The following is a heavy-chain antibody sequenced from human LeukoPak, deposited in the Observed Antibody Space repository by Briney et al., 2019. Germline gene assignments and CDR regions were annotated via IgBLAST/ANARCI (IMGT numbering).Heavy chain of an antibody. D-gene: IGHD2-15*01. CDR1: GFTFSSYA. Sequence: GGSLRLSCAASGFTFSSYAMSWVRQAPGKGLEWVSGISGSGGTTYYADSVKGRLTISRDNSKNTLYLQMNSLRAEDTAVYYCAKGGRGYFDYWGQGTLVTVSS. V-gene: IGHV3-23*01. CDR2: ISGSGGTT. CDR3: AKGGRGYFDY. J-gene: IGHJ4*02.